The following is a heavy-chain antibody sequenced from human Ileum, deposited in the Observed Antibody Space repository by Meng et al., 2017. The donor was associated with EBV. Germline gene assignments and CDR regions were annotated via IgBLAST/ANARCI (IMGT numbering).Heavy chain of an antibody. CDR1: GFSLTSSGVG. CDR2: IYWNDDK. D-gene: IGHD6-6*01. Sequence: QIPLKESGPTLAKPTEPLTLTCSFSGFSLTSSGVGVGWIRQAPGKALEWLALIYWNDDKRYSPSLKSRLTVTRDTSKNQVVLTLTNVDPVDTATYYCARRPGSPSSRFDYWGQGTLVTVSS. CDR3: ARRPGSPSSRFDY. J-gene: IGHJ4*02. V-gene: IGHV2-5*01.